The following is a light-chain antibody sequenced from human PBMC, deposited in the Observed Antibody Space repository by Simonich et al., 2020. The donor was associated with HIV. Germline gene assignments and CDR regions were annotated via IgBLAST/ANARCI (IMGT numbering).Light chain of an antibody. CDR3: QQYYDTPYT. CDR2: WAT. V-gene: IGKV4-1*01. J-gene: IGKJ2*01. CDR1: QSVFYSSNNNNY. Sequence: DIVMTQSPDSLAVSLGERSTINCKSSQSVFYSSNNNNYLAWYQNKTGQPPKLRIYWATTRESGVPDRVSGSGSGTDFTLTISSLQAEDLAVYYCQQYYDTPYTFGQGTKLEIK.